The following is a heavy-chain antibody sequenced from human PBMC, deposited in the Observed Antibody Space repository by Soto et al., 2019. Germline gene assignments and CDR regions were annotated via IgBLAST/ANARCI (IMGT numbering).Heavy chain of an antibody. CDR3: ARIKTGDYYYYYGMDV. CDR1: GGSISSGGYY. D-gene: IGHD7-27*01. V-gene: IGHV4-31*03. J-gene: IGHJ6*02. Sequence: SETLSLTCTVSGGSISSGGYYWSWIRQHPGKGLEWIGYIYYSGSTYYNPSLKSRVTISVDTSKNQFSLKLSSVTAADTAVYYCARIKTGDYYYYYGMDVWGQGTTVTVSS. CDR2: IYYSGST.